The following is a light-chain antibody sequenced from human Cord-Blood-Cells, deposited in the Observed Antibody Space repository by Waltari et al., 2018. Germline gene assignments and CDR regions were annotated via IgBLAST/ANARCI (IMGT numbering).Light chain of an antibody. J-gene: IGKJ3*01. CDR3: QQSYSTPLT. CDR1: QSISSY. V-gene: IGKV1-39*01. Sequence: DIKMTQPPTSLSPSVGDRVTIPCRASQSISSYLNWYQQKPGKAPKLLIYAASSLQSGVPSRFSGSGSGTDFTLTISSLQPEDFATYYCQQSYSTPLTFGPGTKVDIK. CDR2: AAS.